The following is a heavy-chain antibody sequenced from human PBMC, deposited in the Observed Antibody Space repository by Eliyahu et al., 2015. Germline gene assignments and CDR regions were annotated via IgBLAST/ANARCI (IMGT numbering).Heavy chain of an antibody. CDR2: ISGSGGGT. J-gene: IGHJ3*02. CDR1: GFXFSSYA. D-gene: IGHD3-22*01. Sequence: EVQLLESGGGLVQPGGSLRLSCAASGFXFSSYAMGWVRQAPGKGLEWVSAISGSGGGTYYADSVKGRFTISRDNSKNTLYLQMNSLRAEDTAVYYCAKLSRVVVISPDAFDIWGQGTMVTVSP. V-gene: IGHV3-23*01. CDR3: AKLSRVVVISPDAFDI.